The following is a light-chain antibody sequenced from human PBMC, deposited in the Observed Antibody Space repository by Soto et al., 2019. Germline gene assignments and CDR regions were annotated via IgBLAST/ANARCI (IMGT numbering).Light chain of an antibody. Sequence: QSALTQPASVSGSPGQSITISCSGSSGDVGNYDLVSWYQQIPGKAPQLRIFEVSRRPSRVSDRFSGSKSGNTASLTISGLQAEDEGDFYCCSYAGNGAWVFGGGTKLTVL. CDR3: CSYAGNGAWV. CDR2: EVS. CDR1: SGDVGNYDL. V-gene: IGLV2-23*02. J-gene: IGLJ3*02.